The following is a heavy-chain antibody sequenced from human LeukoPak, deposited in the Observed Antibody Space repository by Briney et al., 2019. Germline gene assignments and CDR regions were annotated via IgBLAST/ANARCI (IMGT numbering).Heavy chain of an antibody. CDR2: ISGSGGST. CDR3: AKDFLLYDSSTYFDY. J-gene: IGHJ4*02. D-gene: IGHD3-22*01. CDR1: GFTFSSYA. Sequence: PGGSLRLSCAASGFTFSSYAMGWVRQAPGKGLEWVSAISGSGGSTYYADSVKGRFTISRGNSKNTLYLQMNSLRAEDTAVYYCAKDFLLYDSSTYFDYWGQGTLVTVSS. V-gene: IGHV3-23*01.